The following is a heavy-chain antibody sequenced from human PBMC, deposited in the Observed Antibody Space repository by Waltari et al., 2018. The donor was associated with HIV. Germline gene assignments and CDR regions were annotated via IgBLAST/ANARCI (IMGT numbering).Heavy chain of an antibody. V-gene: IGHV3-7*01. Sequence: VKLVGSGGGVIRRGGTLRQSWGPAGLTLSRYWMSWPRLAPGKGLAWGANITQDGTEKYYADSMKGRFTSARDNAKNSLYLQINSLRAEDTAVYYCAGRSPARRLNWFDPWGQGTLVIVSS. CDR1: GLTLSRYW. CDR3: AGRSPARRLNWFDP. CDR2: ITQDGTEK. D-gene: IGHD2-8*01. J-gene: IGHJ5*02.